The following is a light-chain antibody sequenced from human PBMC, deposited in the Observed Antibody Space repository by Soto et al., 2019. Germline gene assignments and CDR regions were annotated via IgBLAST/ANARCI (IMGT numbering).Light chain of an antibody. V-gene: IGKV3-15*01. J-gene: IGKJ4*01. CDR2: GAS. Sequence: EILMTQSPATLSVSPGERATLSCRASQSVSSNLAWYQQKPGQAPRLLIFGASTRASGIPARFSASGSGTEFSLTISSLQSEDFAVYYGQQYSNWPLTFGGGTKVEI. CDR3: QQYSNWPLT. CDR1: QSVSSN.